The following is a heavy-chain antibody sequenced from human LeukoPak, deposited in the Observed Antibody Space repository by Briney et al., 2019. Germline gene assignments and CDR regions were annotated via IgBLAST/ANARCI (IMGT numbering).Heavy chain of an antibody. CDR1: GGSISRSSYN. D-gene: IGHD5-12*01. Sequence: PSETLSLTCSASGGSISRSSYNWGWIRQPPGKGLEWIGSIYYSGRTYYNPSLESRVTISVDTSKNQFSLKLSSVTAADTAVYYCARGFSGYDFRLLYWGQGTLVTVSS. J-gene: IGHJ4*02. CDR3: ARGFSGYDFRLLY. CDR2: IYYSGRT. V-gene: IGHV4-39*07.